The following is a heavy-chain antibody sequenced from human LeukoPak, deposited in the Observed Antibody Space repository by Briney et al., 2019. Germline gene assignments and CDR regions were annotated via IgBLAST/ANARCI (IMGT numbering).Heavy chain of an antibody. CDR3: ARDVPTVTTRALNY. CDR2: IYYSGST. D-gene: IGHD4-17*01. Sequence: SETLSLTCTVSGGSISSSSYYWGWIRQPPGKGLEWIGSIYYSGSTYYNPSLKSRVTISVDTSKNQFSLKLSSETAADTVVYYCARDVPTVTTRALNYWGQGTLVTVSS. V-gene: IGHV4-39*07. CDR1: GGSISSSSYY. J-gene: IGHJ4*02.